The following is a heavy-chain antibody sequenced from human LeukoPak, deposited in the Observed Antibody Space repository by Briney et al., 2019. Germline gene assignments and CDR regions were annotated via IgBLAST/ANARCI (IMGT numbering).Heavy chain of an antibody. CDR1: GYTFTSYG. CDR3: ARVGPRALVTTYLRRMDWSGGDDY. CDR2: ISAYNGNT. J-gene: IGHJ4*02. D-gene: IGHD3-3*01. V-gene: IGHV1-18*04. Sequence: GASVKVSCKASGYTFTSYGISWVRQAPGQGLEWMGWISAYNGNTNYAQKLQGRVTMTTDTSTSTAYMELRSLRSDDTAVYYCARVGPRALVTTYLRRMDWSGGDDYWGQGTLVTVSS.